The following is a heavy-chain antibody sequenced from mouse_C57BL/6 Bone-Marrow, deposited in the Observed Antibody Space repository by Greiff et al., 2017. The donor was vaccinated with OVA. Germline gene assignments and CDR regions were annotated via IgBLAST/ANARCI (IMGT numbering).Heavy chain of an antibody. CDR3: ARSRWLLRYYYAMDY. CDR2: IDPANGNT. CDR1: GFNIKNTY. V-gene: IGHV14-3*01. J-gene: IGHJ4*01. D-gene: IGHD2-3*01. Sequence: EVKLQESVAELVRPGASVKLSCTASGFNIKNTYMHWVKQRPEQGLEWIGRIDPANGNTKYAPKFQGKATITADTSSNTAYLQLSSLTSEDTAIYYCARSRWLLRYYYAMDYWGQGTSVTVSS.